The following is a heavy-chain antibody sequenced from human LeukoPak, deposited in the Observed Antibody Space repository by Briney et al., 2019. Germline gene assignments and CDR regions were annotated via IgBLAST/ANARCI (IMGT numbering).Heavy chain of an antibody. Sequence: PSDTLSLTCAVSGYSISSSNWWGWIRQPPGKGLEFIGYIYYSGSTYYNPSLKSRVTMSVDTSRNQFSLKLSSVTAVDTAVYYCARTRYDSSGYHDAFDIWGQGTMVTVSS. V-gene: IGHV4-28*01. CDR2: IYYSGST. CDR3: ARTRYDSSGYHDAFDI. J-gene: IGHJ3*02. CDR1: GYSISSSNW. D-gene: IGHD3-22*01.